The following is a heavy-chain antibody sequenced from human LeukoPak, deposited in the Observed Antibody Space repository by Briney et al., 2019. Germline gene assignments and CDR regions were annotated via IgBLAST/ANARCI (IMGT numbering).Heavy chain of an antibody. V-gene: IGHV4-31*03. CDR2: IYYSGST. Sequence: PSETLSLTRTVSGGSISSGGYYWSWIRQHPGKGLEWIGYIYYSGSTYYNPSLKSRVTISVDTYKNQFSLKLSSVTAADTAVYYCARGRSTSCYPDYWGQGTLVTVSS. D-gene: IGHD2-2*01. CDR3: ARGRSTSCYPDY. J-gene: IGHJ4*02. CDR1: GGSISSGGYY.